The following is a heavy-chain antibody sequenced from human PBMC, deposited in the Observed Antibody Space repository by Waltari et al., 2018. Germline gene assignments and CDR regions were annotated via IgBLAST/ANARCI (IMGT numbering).Heavy chain of an antibody. CDR2: IYDSWTT. V-gene: IGHV4-59*01. J-gene: IGHJ6*03. Sequence: QVLLQQSGPGLVKPSETLSVTCTVSGGSLSGFYWSWIRQSPGKGLEWIAFIYDSWTTKYNPPRKSRVTISVDTSKNRFTLKLGSATAADTALYYCARGTPSFYHYMDVWGKGTTVIVSS. CDR3: ARGTPSFYHYMDV. CDR1: GGSLSGFY.